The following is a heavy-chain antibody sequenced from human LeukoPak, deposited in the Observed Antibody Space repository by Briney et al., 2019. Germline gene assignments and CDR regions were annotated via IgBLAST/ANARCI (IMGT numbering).Heavy chain of an antibody. CDR3: ARDRGVVVVIMGLFGY. V-gene: IGHV1-8*01. CDR1: GYTFTSYD. J-gene: IGHJ4*02. Sequence: ASVKVSCKASGYTFTSYDINWVRQATGQGLEWMGWMNPNSGNTGYAQKFQGRVTMTRDTSISTAYMELSRLRSDDTAVYYCARDRGVVVVIMGLFGYWGQGTLVTVSS. D-gene: IGHD3-22*01. CDR2: MNPNSGNT.